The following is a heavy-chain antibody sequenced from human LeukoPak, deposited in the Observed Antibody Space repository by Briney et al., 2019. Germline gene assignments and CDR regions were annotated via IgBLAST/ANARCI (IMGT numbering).Heavy chain of an antibody. V-gene: IGHV3-48*03. D-gene: IGHD3-10*01. CDR2: ISSSGSTI. J-gene: IGHJ6*02. Sequence: GGSLRLSCAASGLAFSSYEMNCVRQAPGKGLECVSYISSSGSTIYYADSVKGRFTISRDNAKNSLYLQMNSLRAEDTAVYYCAYGFRDYYYYGMDVWGQGTTVTVSS. CDR1: GLAFSSYE. CDR3: AYGFRDYYYYGMDV.